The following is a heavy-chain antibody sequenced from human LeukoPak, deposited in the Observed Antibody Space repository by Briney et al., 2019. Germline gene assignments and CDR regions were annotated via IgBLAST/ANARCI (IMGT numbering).Heavy chain of an antibody. D-gene: IGHD1-20*01. CDR1: GFIFSDYA. V-gene: IGHV3-21*01. Sequence: GGSLRLSCAASGFIFSDYAMGWVRQAPGKGLEYVSSISSSRSFIYYADSVKGRFTISRDNANKSLFLQMNSLRAEDTAIYCCVIITGTGWFDPWGQGTPVTVSS. CDR2: ISSSRSFI. J-gene: IGHJ5*02. CDR3: VIITGTGWFDP.